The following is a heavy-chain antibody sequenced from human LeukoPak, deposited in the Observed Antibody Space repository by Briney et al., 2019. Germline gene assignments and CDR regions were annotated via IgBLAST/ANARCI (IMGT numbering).Heavy chain of an antibody. V-gene: IGHV3-33*01. CDR2: IWYDGSNK. J-gene: IGHJ4*02. Sequence: PGGSLRLSCAASGFTFSSYGMHWARQAPGKGLEWVAVIWYDGSNKYYADSVKGRFTISRDNSKNTLYLQMNSLRAEDTAVYYCARVIEGVAVALDYWGQGTLVTVSS. CDR3: ARVIEGVAVALDY. D-gene: IGHD6-19*01. CDR1: GFTFSSYG.